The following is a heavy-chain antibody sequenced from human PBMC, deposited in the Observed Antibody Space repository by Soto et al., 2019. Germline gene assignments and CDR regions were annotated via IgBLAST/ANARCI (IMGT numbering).Heavy chain of an antibody. CDR3: ASWVSAHFDY. Sequence: EVDLLESGGGLVQPGGSLRLSCAASDFTFDGHGMSWVRQAPGKGPEWVSTISPEGFNTHYADSVRGRFIISRDNSRNTVDLHMSSLRVEDTAIYYCASWVSAHFDYWGQGTPVTVSS. CDR2: ISPEGFNT. D-gene: IGHD2-8*01. J-gene: IGHJ4*02. V-gene: IGHV3-23*01. CDR1: DFTFDGHG.